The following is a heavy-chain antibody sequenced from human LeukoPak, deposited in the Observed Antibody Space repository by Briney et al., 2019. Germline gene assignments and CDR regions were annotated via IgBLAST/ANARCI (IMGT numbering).Heavy chain of an antibody. D-gene: IGHD2-21*02. V-gene: IGHV4-4*07. CDR2: IYTSGST. Sequence: SETLSLTCTVSGGSISSYYWSWIRQPAGKGLEWIGRIYTSGSTNYNPSLKSRVTMSVDTSKNQFSLKLSSVTAADTAVYYCARDLAHPVVTANWFDPWGQGTLVTVSS. CDR3: ARDLAHPVVTANWFDP. CDR1: GGSISSYY. J-gene: IGHJ5*02.